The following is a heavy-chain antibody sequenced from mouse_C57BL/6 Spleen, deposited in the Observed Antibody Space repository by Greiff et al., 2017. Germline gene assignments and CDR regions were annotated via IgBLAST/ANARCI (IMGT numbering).Heavy chain of an antibody. D-gene: IGHD2-5*01. CDR3: ARDRSNPRYWYLDG. J-gene: IGHJ1*03. Sequence: EVQRVESGGGLVKPGGSLKLSCAASGFTFSSYAISWVRHTPEKSLEWVATSSDGGSYTYYPDNVQGRFTNSRDDAKNYLYLQMTHLKAEDTAMYDCARDRSNPRYWYLDGWGTGTTDSVCS. V-gene: IGHV5-4*01. CDR1: GFTFSSYA. CDR2: SSDGGSYT.